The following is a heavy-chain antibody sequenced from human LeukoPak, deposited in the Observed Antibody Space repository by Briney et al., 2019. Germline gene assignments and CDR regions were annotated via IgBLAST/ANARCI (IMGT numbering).Heavy chain of an antibody. J-gene: IGHJ6*02. Sequence: GGSLRLSCSASGFTFRNYAMHWVRQAPGKGLEYVSAINNSGGSTYYADSVKGRFTVSRDNSKNTLYFLMSSLRAEDTAVYYCVKDSGFNFALRGQRHYSSMDVWGQGTTVTASS. CDR3: VKDSGFNFALRGQRHYSSMDV. CDR1: GFTFRNYA. CDR2: INNSGGST. D-gene: IGHD2-21*01. V-gene: IGHV3-64D*06.